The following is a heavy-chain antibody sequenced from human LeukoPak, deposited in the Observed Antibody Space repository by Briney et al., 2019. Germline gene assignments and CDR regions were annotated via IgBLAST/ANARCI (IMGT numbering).Heavy chain of an antibody. Sequence: GGSLRLFCAASGFTFSDYYMSGIRQAPGKGLEWVSYISSSGSTIYYADSVKGRFTISRDNAKNSLYLQMNSLRAEDTAVYYCARAYGDYYYGMDVWGQGTTVTVSS. CDR3: ARAYGDYYYGMDV. CDR1: GFTFSDYY. J-gene: IGHJ6*02. D-gene: IGHD4-17*01. V-gene: IGHV3-11*01. CDR2: ISSSGSTI.